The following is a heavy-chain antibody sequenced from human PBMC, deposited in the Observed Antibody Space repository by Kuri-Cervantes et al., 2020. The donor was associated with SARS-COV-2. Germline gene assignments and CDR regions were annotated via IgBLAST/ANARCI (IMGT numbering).Heavy chain of an antibody. D-gene: IGHD2-2*03. CDR1: GGSISSYC. V-gene: IGHV4-59*01. J-gene: IGHJ6*02. Sequence: ESLKISCTVSGGSISSYCWSWIRQPPGKGLEWIGYIYYSGSTNYNPSLKSRVTISVDTSKNQFSLKLSSVTAADTAVYYCARDPNGYCSSTSCPGDGMDVWGQGTTVTVSS. CDR2: IYYSGST. CDR3: ARDPNGYCSSTSCPGDGMDV.